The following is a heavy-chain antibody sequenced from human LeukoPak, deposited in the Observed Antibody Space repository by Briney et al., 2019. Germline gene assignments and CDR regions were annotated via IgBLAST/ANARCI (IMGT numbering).Heavy chain of an antibody. CDR1: GITLSNYG. CDR2: INHSGST. CDR3: ARTVDKYYDFWSGYYI. J-gene: IGHJ4*02. V-gene: IGHV4-34*01. D-gene: IGHD3-3*01. Sequence: GSLRLSCAVSGITLSNYGMSWVRQPPGKGLEWIGEINHSGSTNYNPSLKSRVTISVDTSKNQFSLKLSSVTAADTAVYYCARTVDKYYDFWSGYYIWGQGTLVTVSS.